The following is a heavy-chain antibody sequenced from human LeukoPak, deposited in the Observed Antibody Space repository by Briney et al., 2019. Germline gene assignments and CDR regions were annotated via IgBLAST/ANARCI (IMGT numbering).Heavy chain of an antibody. J-gene: IGHJ4*02. V-gene: IGHV4-39*07. CDR3: ARGMYYSDY. Sequence: PSETLSLTCTVSGGPISSSSYYWGWIRQPPGKGLEWIGSIYYSGSTYYNPSLKSRVTISVDTSKNQFSLKLSSVTAADTAVYYCARGMYYSDYWGQGTLVTVSS. CDR2: IYYSGST. D-gene: IGHD3-10*01. CDR1: GGPISSSSYY.